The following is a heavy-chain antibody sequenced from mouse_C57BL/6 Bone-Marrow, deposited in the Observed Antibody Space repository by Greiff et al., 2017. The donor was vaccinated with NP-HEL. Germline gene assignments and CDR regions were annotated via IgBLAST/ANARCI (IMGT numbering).Heavy chain of an antibody. CDR1: GYTFTDYY. V-gene: IGHV1-75*01. Sequence: VQLQQSGPELVKPGASVKISCKASGYTFTDYYINWVKQRPGQGLEWIGWIFPGSGSTYYNEKFKGKATLTVDKSSSTAYMLLSSLTSEDSAVYFCARSYYYGSSFFAYWGQGTLVTVSA. CDR2: IFPGSGST. J-gene: IGHJ3*01. CDR3: ARSYYYGSSFFAY. D-gene: IGHD1-1*01.